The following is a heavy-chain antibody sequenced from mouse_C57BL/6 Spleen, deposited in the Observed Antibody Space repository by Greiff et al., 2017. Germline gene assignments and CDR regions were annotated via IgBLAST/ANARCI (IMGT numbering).Heavy chain of an antibody. Sequence: QVQLKESGPELVKPGASVKISCKASGYAFSSSWMNWVKQRPGKGLEWIGRIYPGDGDTNYNGKFKGKATLTADKSSSTAYMQLSSLTSEDSAVYVCARSGDGSSRFDYWGQGTTLTVSS. D-gene: IGHD1-1*01. CDR1: GYAFSSSW. CDR3: ARSGDGSSRFDY. CDR2: IYPGDGDT. V-gene: IGHV1-82*01. J-gene: IGHJ2*01.